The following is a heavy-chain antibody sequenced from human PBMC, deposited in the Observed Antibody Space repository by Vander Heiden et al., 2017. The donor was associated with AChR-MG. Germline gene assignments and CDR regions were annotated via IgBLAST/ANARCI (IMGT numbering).Heavy chain of an antibody. CDR3: ARGPYCSSTSCYYYMDV. V-gene: IGHV3-21*01. J-gene: IGHJ6*03. Sequence: EVQLVASGGGLVKPGGSLRLSCAASGFPFSSYSMNWVRQAPGKGLEWVSSISSSSSYIYYADSVKGRFTISRDNAKNSLYLQMNSLRAEDTAVYYCARGPYCSSTSCYYYMDVWGKGTTVTVSS. D-gene: IGHD2-2*01. CDR1: GFPFSSYS. CDR2: ISSSSSYI.